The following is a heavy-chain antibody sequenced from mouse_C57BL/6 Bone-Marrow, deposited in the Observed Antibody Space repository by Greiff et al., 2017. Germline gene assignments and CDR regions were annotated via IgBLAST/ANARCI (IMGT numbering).Heavy chain of an antibody. CDR1: GFSFNTYA. D-gene: IGHD2-5*01. CDR2: IRSKSNNYAT. CDR3: VRRSDYSNYGYAMDY. Sequence: DVKLQESGGGLVQPKGSLKLSCAASGFSFNTYAMNWVRQAPGKGLEWVARIRSKSNNYATYYADSVKDRFTISRDDSESMLYLQMNNLKTEDTAMYYCVRRSDYSNYGYAMDYWGQGTSVTVSS. J-gene: IGHJ4*01. V-gene: IGHV10-1*01.